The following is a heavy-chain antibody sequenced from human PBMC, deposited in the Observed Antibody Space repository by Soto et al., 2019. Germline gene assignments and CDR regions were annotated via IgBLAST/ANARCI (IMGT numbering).Heavy chain of an antibody. Sequence: HPGGSLRLSCAASGFTFSSYGMHWVRQAPGKGLEWVAVISYDGSNKYYADSVKGRFTISRDNSKNTLYLQMNSLRAEDTAVYYCASRGNYGSIDYWGQGTLVTVSS. J-gene: IGHJ4*02. CDR1: GFTFSSYG. D-gene: IGHD1-7*01. V-gene: IGHV3-30*03. CDR2: ISYDGSNK. CDR3: ASRGNYGSIDY.